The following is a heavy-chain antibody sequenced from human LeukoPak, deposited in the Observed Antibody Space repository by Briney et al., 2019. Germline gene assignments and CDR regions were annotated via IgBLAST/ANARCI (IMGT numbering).Heavy chain of an antibody. CDR3: AKDGGASGYSYAFDY. Sequence: GGSLRLSCAASGFTFSSYWMHWVRQAPGKGLEWVSSISSSSSYIYYADSVKGRFTISRDNAKNSLYLEMNSLRPEDTALYYCAKDGGASGYSYAFDYWGQGTLVPVSS. V-gene: IGHV3-21*04. CDR2: ISSSSSYI. CDR1: GFTFSSYW. J-gene: IGHJ4*02. D-gene: IGHD5-18*01.